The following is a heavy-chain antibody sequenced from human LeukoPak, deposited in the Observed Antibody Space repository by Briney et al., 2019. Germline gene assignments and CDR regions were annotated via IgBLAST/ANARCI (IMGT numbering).Heavy chain of an antibody. CDR2: IYYSGGT. CDR1: GDSIGSYF. V-gene: IGHV4-59*01. Sequence: SEALSLTCTISGDSIGSYFWSWIRQPPGKGLEWIGRIYYSGGTDYNPSLKSRVTISVDSSKNQFSLKLSSVTAADTAVYYCARSRGSNHYYYNMDVWGQGTTVTVSS. J-gene: IGHJ6*02. CDR3: ARSRGSNHYYYNMDV.